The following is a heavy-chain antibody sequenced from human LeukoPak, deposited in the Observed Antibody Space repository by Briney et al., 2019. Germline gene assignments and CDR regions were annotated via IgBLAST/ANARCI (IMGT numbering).Heavy chain of an antibody. CDR2: INHSGST. J-gene: IGHJ5*02. CDR1: GGSFSGYY. CDR3: ASGPSGYNPSWFDP. Sequence: SETQSLTCAVYGGSFSGYYWSWIRQPPGKGLEWIGEINHSGSTNYNPSLKSRVTISVDTSKNQFSLKLSSVTAADTAVYYCASGPSGYNPSWFDPWGQGTLVTVSS. V-gene: IGHV4-34*01. D-gene: IGHD6-25*01.